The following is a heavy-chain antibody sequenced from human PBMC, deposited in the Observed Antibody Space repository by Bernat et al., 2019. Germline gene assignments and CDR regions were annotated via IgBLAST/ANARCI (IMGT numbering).Heavy chain of an antibody. D-gene: IGHD3-10*01. J-gene: IGHJ4*02. CDR1: GYTFTGYY. CDR2: INPNSGGT. Sequence: QVQLVQSGAEVKKPGASVKVSCKASGYTFTGYYMHWVRQAPGQGLEWIGWINPNSGGTNYAQKFQGWVTMTRDTSISTAYMELSRLRSDDTAVYYCGRSYGSGGSRFDYWGQGTLVTVSS. CDR3: GRSYGSGGSRFDY. V-gene: IGHV1-2*04.